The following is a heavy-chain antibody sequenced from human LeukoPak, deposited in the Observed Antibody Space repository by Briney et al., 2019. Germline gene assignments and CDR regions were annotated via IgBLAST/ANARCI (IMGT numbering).Heavy chain of an antibody. CDR1: GFTVSSNY. V-gene: IGHV3-53*01. CDR3: ATSRDGYKPLDY. CDR2: IYSGGST. J-gene: IGHJ4*02. Sequence: GGSLRLSCAASGFTVSSNYMSWVRQAPGKGLEWVSVIYSGGSTYYADSVKGRFTISRDNAKNSLYLQMNSLRAEDTAVYYCATSRDGYKPLDYWGQGTLVTVSS. D-gene: IGHD5-24*01.